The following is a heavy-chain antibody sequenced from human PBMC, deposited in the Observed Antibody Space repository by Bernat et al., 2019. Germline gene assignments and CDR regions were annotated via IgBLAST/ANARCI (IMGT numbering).Heavy chain of an antibody. D-gene: IGHD3-22*01. CDR1: GGSFSGYY. J-gene: IGHJ4*02. V-gene: IGHV4-34*01. CDR2: IYYSGST. Sequence: QVQLQQWGAGLLKPSETLSLTCAVYGGSFSGYYWSWIRQPPGKGLEWIGSIYYSGSTYYNPSLKSRVTISVDTSKNQFSLKLSSVTAADTAVYYCARPTIYDSSGYYFDYWGQGTLVTVSS. CDR3: ARPTIYDSSGYYFDY.